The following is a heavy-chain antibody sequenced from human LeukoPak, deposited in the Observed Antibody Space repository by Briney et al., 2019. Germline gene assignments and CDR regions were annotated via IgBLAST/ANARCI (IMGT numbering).Heavy chain of an antibody. D-gene: IGHD2-2*01. V-gene: IGHV3-33*06. Sequence: GGSLGLSCAASGFFFRSYGMHWVRQAPGKGLEWVAVIWNDGSEKYFAESVKGRFTISRDNSNNTLYLQIDTLRAEDTAVYYCAKDTSASIYYMEVWGKGTTVTVSS. CDR1: GFFFRSYG. CDR2: IWNDGSEK. CDR3: AKDTSASIYYMEV. J-gene: IGHJ6*03.